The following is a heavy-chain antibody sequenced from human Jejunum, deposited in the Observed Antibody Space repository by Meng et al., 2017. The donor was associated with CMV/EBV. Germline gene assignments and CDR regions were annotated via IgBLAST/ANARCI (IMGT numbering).Heavy chain of an antibody. CDR3: ARGSGSTSWGFDP. Sequence: SGLTCSNYWMSWVRQAPGKGLEWVANIKEDGSEKYYVDSVKDRFTISRDNAKNSLYLQMNSLRAEDTAVYYCARGSGSTSWGFDPWGQGTLVTVSS. J-gene: IGHJ5*02. D-gene: IGHD2-2*01. CDR1: GLTCSNYW. V-gene: IGHV3-7*01. CDR2: IKEDGSEK.